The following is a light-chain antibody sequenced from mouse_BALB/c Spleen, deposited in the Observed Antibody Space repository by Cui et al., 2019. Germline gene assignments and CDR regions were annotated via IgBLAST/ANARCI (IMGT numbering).Light chain of an antibody. J-gene: IGKJ1*01. CDR1: SSLSY. V-gene: IGKV4-55*01. Sequence: QIVLTKPPAIMLAAPGEKVTTSCSTRSSLSYMDWYQQKPGSSPRLLIYDTTTLASGVPSRFSGSGSGTSYSLTINRMEAEDAATYYCQQWSSYPRTFGGGTKLEIK. CDR3: QQWSSYPRT. CDR2: DTT.